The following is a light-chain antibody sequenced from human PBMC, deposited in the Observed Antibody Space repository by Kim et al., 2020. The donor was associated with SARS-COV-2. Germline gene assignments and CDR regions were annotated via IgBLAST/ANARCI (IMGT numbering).Light chain of an antibody. J-gene: IGKJ1*01. Sequence: ELVLTQSPGPLSLSPGERVALSCRASQSVFGNYLAWYQQQRGQAPRLLIYGASSRATGIPDRFGGSGSGTDFTLIISRLEPEDFAVYYCQYYGSGAWTFGQGTKVDIK. V-gene: IGKV3-20*01. CDR2: GAS. CDR3: QYYGSGAWT. CDR1: QSVFGNY.